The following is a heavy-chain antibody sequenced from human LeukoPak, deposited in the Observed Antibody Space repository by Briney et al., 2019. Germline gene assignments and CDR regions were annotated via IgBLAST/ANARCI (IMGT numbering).Heavy chain of an antibody. CDR2: TYPGDSNT. V-gene: IGHV5-51*01. J-gene: IGHJ5*02. Sequence: GGSLKISCKGSGYSFTNNWIGWVRQMPGKGLEWMGITYPGDSNTRYSPSFQGQVTISADKSISSAYLQWSSLKASDTAMYYCVRSPACSSGTCYPNWFDPWGQGTLVTVS. CDR1: GYSFTNNW. CDR3: VRSPACSSGTCYPNWFDP. D-gene: IGHD2-15*01.